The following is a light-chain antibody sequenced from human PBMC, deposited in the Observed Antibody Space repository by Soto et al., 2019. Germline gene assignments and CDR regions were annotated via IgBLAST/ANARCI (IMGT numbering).Light chain of an antibody. CDR2: GAS. CDR3: QQYGSSPWT. Sequence: EIVLTQSPGTLSLSPGERATLSCRASQSVSSSYLAWYQQKPGQAPRRLIYGASSSATGIPDRLSGSGSGTDFTLTISRLEPEDFAVYYCQQYGSSPWTFGQGTKVEIK. V-gene: IGKV3-20*01. J-gene: IGKJ1*01. CDR1: QSVSSSY.